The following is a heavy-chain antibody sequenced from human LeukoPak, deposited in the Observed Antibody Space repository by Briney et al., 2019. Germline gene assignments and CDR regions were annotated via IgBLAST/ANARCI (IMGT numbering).Heavy chain of an antibody. CDR3: AREPPRDSGSHN. CDR2: ISSSGSTI. J-gene: IGHJ4*02. CDR1: GFTFSSYS. D-gene: IGHD1-26*01. V-gene: IGHV3-48*04. Sequence: GGSLRLSCAASGFTFSSYSMNWVRQAPGKGLEWVSYISSSGSTIYYADSVKGRFTISRDNAKNSLYLQMNSLRAEDTAVYYCAREPPRDSGSHNWGQGTLVTVSS.